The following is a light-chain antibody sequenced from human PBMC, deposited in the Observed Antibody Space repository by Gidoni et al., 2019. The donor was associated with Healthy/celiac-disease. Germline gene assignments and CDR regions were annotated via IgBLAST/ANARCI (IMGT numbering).Light chain of an antibody. CDR3: MQALQTPL. CDR2: LGS. V-gene: IGKV2-28*01. Sequence: DIVMTQSPLSLPVTPGEPASISCRSSQSLLHSNGYNYLDWYLQKPGQSPQLLIYLGSNRASGVPDRFSGSGSGTDFTLKISRVKAEDVGVYYCMQALQTPLFXPXTKVDIK. J-gene: IGKJ3*01. CDR1: QSLLHSNGYNY.